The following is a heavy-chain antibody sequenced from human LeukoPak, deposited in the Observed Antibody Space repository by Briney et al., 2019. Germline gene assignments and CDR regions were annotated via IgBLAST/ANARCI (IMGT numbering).Heavy chain of an antibody. D-gene: IGHD2-2*01. J-gene: IGHJ4*02. Sequence: GGSLRLSCATSGFTFNIYWMQWVRQVPGKGLVWVSRIDSNGGGATYADSVRGRFTTSRDNGNNTMYLQMNSLRAEDTAIYYCARAKYSSRGSLDYWGQGALVTVSS. CDR2: IDSNGGGA. CDR3: ARAKYSSRGSLDY. CDR1: GFTFNIYW. V-gene: IGHV3-74*03.